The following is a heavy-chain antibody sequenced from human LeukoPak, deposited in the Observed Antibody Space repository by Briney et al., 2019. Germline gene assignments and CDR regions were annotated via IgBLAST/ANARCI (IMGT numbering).Heavy chain of an antibody. V-gene: IGHV3-23*01. D-gene: IGHD4-17*01. CDR1: GFSFSSHA. J-gene: IGHJ4*02. CDR3: ANEIRPDDY. CDR2: ISISGDDT. Sequence: GGSLRLSCATSGFSFSSHAMTWVRQAPGKGLEWLSAISISGDDTYYADSVKGRFTISRDNSKSTLYLQMNSLSADDTAMYYCANEIRPDDYWGQGTLVTVSS.